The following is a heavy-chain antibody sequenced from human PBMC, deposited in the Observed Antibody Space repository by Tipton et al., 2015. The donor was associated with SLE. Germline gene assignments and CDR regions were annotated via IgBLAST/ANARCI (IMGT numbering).Heavy chain of an antibody. D-gene: IGHD6-6*01. CDR1: GDSISSSSYY. CDR3: ARGGVAAPGAGAFDI. CDR2: IYYSGST. J-gene: IGHJ3*02. Sequence: TLSLTCIVSGDSISSSSYYWGWIRQPPGKGLEWIGSIYYSGSTYYNPSLKSRVTISVDTSKNQFSLKVHSVTAADTAIYYCARGGVAAPGAGAFDIWGQGTMVTVSS. V-gene: IGHV4-39*07.